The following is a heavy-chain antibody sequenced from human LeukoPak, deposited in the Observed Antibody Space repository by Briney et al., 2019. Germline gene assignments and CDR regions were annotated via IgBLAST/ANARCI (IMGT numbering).Heavy chain of an antibody. CDR2: MNPNSGNT. J-gene: IGHJ6*03. CDR1: GYTFTSYD. Sequence: ASVKVSCKASGYTFTSYDINWVRQATGQGLEWMGWMNPNSGNTGYAQKFQGRVTITRNTSISTAYMELSSLRSEDTAVYYCARALPTTVVDYYYMDVWGKGTTVTVSS. V-gene: IGHV1-8*03. CDR3: ARALPTTVVDYYYMDV. D-gene: IGHD4-23*01.